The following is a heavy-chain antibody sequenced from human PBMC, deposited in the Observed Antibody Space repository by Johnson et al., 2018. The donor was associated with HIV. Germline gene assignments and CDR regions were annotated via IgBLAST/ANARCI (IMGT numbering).Heavy chain of an antibody. J-gene: IGHJ3*02. CDR2: ISYDGSNK. V-gene: IGHV3-30*18. CDR3: AKSPGKDHGGNSGGFDI. D-gene: IGHD4/OR15-4a*01. CDR1: GFTFSSYA. Sequence: QVQLVESGGGVVQPGRSLRLSCAASGFTFSSYAMHWVRQAPGKGLEWVAVISYDGSNKFYADSVKGRFTIYRDNSKNTVYLQMNSLRVEDTAVYYCAKSPGKDHGGNSGGFDIWGQGTMVTVSS.